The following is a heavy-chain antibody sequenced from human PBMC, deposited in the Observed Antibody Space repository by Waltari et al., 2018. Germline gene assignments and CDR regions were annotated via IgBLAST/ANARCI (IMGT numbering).Heavy chain of an antibody. J-gene: IGHJ3*02. V-gene: IGHV4-4*07. CDR1: GGSISSYS. CDR3: ARGYGAGSYNAFDI. Sequence: QVQLQESGPGLVKPSETLSLTCSVSGGSISSYSWGWIRQTVGKGLEWIGRLYSTGYTNYNPSLKSRVTMSVDTSKNQVSLKLDSVTAADTALYYCARGYGAGSYNAFDIWGQGTKVIVSS. D-gene: IGHD3-10*01. CDR2: LYSTGYT.